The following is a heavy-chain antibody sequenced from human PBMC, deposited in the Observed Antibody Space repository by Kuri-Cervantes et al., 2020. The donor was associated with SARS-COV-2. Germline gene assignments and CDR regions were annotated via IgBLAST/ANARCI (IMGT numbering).Heavy chain of an antibody. Sequence: GGSLRLSCVVSGTTFSNYGMDWVRQAPGKGLEWVAFISYAGTIRYYADSVKGRFTISRDNSRNTVDLQMNSLRGDDTAVYYCAKAVRGHYASGSRDTGGMDVWGQGATVTVSS. J-gene: IGHJ6*01. CDR3: AKAVRGHYASGSRDTGGMDV. CDR1: GTTFSNYG. D-gene: IGHD3-10*01. V-gene: IGHV3-30*02. CDR2: ISYAGTIR.